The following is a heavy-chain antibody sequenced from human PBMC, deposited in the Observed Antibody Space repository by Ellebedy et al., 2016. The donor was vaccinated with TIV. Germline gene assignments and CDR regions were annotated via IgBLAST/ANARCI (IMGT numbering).Heavy chain of an antibody. J-gene: IGHJ5*02. V-gene: IGHV1-69*13. CDR2: IIPIFGTA. CDR3: ARDPLRGVITNWFDP. D-gene: IGHD3-10*01. CDR1: GCTFSSYA. Sequence: AASVKVSCKASGCTFSSYAISWVRQAPGQGLEWMGGIIPIFGTANYAQKFQGRVTITADESTSTAYMELSSLRSEDTAVYYCARDPLRGVITNWFDPWGQGTLVTVSS.